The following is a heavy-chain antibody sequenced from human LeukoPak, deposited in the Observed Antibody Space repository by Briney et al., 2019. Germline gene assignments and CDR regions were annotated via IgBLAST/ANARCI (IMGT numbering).Heavy chain of an antibody. CDR2: IDTNTRNP. V-gene: IGHV7-4-1*02. CDR1: GYTFTSYG. J-gene: IGHJ4*02. Sequence: ASVKVSCKASGYTFTSYGISWVRLAPGQGLEWMGWIDTNTRNPTYAQGFAGRFVFSLDTSVTTTYLQISSLKAEDTAVYFCTRGRDTTGYFVYWGQGTLVTVSS. CDR3: TRGRDTTGYFVY. D-gene: IGHD3-22*01.